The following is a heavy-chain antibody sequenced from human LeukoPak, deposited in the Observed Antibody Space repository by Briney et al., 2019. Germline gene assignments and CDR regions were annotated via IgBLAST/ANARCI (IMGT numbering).Heavy chain of an antibody. D-gene: IGHD6-6*01. CDR3: ARDRWQLAQDFDY. J-gene: IGHJ4*02. CDR1: GFTFSSYS. Sequence: GGSLRLSCAASGFTFSSYSMNWVHQAPGKGLEWVSSISSSSYIYYADSVKGRFTISRDNAKNSLYLQMNSLRAEDTAVYYCARDRWQLAQDFDYWGQGTLVTVSS. V-gene: IGHV3-21*01. CDR2: ISSSSYI.